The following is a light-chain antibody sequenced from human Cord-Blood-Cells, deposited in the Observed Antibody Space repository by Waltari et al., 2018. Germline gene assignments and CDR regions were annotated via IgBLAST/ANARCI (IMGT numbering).Light chain of an antibody. Sequence: QSVLTQPPSVSAAPGQRVTISCTGSSSTTGAGYDVPWYQQLPRTAPQLPIYGNSNRPSGVPDRFSGSKSGTSASLAITGLQAEDEADYYCQSYDSSLSGYVFGTGTKVTVL. J-gene: IGLJ1*01. CDR2: GNS. V-gene: IGLV1-40*01. CDR3: QSYDSSLSGYV. CDR1: SSTTGAGYD.